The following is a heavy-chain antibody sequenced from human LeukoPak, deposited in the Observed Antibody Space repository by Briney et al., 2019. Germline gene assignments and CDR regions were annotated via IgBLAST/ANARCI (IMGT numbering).Heavy chain of an antibody. CDR3: ARGRIQLWTN. CDR1: GGSITNSRWY. D-gene: IGHD5-18*01. J-gene: IGHJ4*02. V-gene: IGHV4-39*01. Sequence: SETLSLTCSVSGGSITNSRWYWGWLRQPPGKGLEWIGSIFYSGATNSNPSLRSRLTISVDTSKNQFSLKLSSVTAADTAVYYCARGRIQLWTNWGQGTLVTVSS. CDR2: IFYSGAT.